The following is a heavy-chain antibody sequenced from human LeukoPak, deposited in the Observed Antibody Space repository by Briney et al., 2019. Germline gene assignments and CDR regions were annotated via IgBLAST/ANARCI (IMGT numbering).Heavy chain of an antibody. Sequence: PSETLSLTCTVSGGSISSCYWSWIRQPAGKGLEWIGRIYTSGSTSYNPSLKSRVTMSVDTSKNQFSLKLSSVTAADTAVYYCARDRSWGYCSGGSCYGWFDPWGQGTLVTVSS. CDR3: ARDRSWGYCSGGSCYGWFDP. D-gene: IGHD2-15*01. CDR1: GGSISSCY. J-gene: IGHJ5*02. CDR2: IYTSGST. V-gene: IGHV4-4*07.